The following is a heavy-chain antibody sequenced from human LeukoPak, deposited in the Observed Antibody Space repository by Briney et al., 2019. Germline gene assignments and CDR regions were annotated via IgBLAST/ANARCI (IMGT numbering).Heavy chain of an antibody. CDR1: GGSISSHY. V-gene: IGHV4-59*11. CDR2: IYYSGST. CDR3: ARATTTSFDWFDP. D-gene: IGHD2/OR15-2a*01. Sequence: SETLSLTCTVSGGSISSHYWSWIRQPPGKGLEWIGYIYYSGSTNYNPSLKSRVTISEDTSKNQFSLKLSSVTAADTAVYYCARATTTSFDWFDPWGQGTLVTVSS. J-gene: IGHJ5*02.